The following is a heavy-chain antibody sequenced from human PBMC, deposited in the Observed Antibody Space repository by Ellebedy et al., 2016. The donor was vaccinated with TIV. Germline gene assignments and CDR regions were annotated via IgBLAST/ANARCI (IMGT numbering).Heavy chain of an antibody. V-gene: IGHV4-34*01. CDR3: ARRRRGYSYGSGNNDY. J-gene: IGHJ4*02. Sequence: SETLSLTCTVSGGSISSYYWNWIRQPPGKGLEWIGEINHSGSTNHNPSLKSRVTISIDTSKNQFSLMLSSVTAADTAVYYCARRRRGYSYGSGNNDYWGQGTLVTVSA. CDR1: GGSISSYY. CDR2: INHSGST. D-gene: IGHD5-18*01.